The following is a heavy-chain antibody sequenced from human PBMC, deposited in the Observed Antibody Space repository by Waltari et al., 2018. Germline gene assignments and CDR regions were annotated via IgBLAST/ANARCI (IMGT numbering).Heavy chain of an antibody. CDR3: ARLGGDRFGSLRHCGPASCTTWIDP. Sequence: VLLEESGPGLAKPSETLSLTCTVPGGPLSGFYCTWLRPPPGKGLEYIGYIFYTGNTNYNPSLKSRVIISVDTSRNQFSLKMRSLTAADTAVYYCARLGGDRFGSLRHCGPASCTTWIDPWGRGTLVTVSS. V-gene: IGHV4-59*01. CDR1: GGPLSGFY. CDR2: IFYTGNT. J-gene: IGHJ5*02. D-gene: IGHD2-2*01.